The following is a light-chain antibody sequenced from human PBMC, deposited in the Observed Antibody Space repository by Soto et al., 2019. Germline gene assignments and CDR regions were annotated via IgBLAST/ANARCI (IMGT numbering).Light chain of an antibody. Sequence: IPLTQSPSSVSASLGDRVRITCQASQVISNWLAWYQQKPGRAPKLLIYAASSMHSRVSSRFSGSGSGTDFTLTISSLQPEDVATYYCQKYNSAPWTFGQGTKVDIK. V-gene: IGKV1-12*01. CDR3: QKYNSAPWT. CDR1: QVISNW. CDR2: AAS. J-gene: IGKJ1*01.